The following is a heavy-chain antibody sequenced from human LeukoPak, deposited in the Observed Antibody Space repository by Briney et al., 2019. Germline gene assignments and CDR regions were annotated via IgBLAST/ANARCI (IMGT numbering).Heavy chain of an antibody. D-gene: IGHD2-21*02. CDR1: GGSFSGYY. CDR2: INHSRST. V-gene: IGHV4-34*01. J-gene: IGHJ4*02. Sequence: SETLSLTCAVYGGSFSGYYWSWIRQPPGKGLEWIGEINHSRSTNYNPSLKSRVTISVDTSKNQFSLKLSSVTAADTAVYYCARGEMVVTATYFDYWGQGTLVTVSS. CDR3: ARGEMVVTATYFDY.